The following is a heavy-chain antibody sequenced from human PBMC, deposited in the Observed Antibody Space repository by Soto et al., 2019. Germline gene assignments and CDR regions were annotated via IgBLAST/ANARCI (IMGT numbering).Heavy chain of an antibody. CDR3: ARDSYYYGSGSYPWFDP. Sequence: ASVKVSCKASGYTFTGYYRHWVRQAPGQGLEWMGWINPNSGGTNYAQKFQGWVTMTRDTSISTAYMELSRLRSDDTAVYYCARDSYYYGSGSYPWFDPWGQGTLVTVS. D-gene: IGHD3-10*01. CDR2: INPNSGGT. J-gene: IGHJ5*02. CDR1: GYTFTGYY. V-gene: IGHV1-2*04.